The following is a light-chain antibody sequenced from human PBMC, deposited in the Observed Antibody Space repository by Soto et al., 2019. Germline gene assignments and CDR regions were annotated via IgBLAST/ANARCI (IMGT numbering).Light chain of an antibody. CDR2: TAS. J-gene: IGKJ3*01. Sequence: DIQMTQSPSSLSASVGDRVSITCRASQSIGGYLNWYQQKPGKAPNLLIYTASSLHSGAPSRFSGSGSGTDFTLTISSLQPEDFVTYYCQQSYGTPFTFAPGTKVDIK. CDR3: QQSYGTPFT. CDR1: QSIGGY. V-gene: IGKV1-39*01.